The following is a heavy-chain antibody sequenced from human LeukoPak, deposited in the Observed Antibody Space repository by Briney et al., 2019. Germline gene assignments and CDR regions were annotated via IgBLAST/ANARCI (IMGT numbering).Heavy chain of an antibody. CDR1: GGSISSYY. J-gene: IGHJ4*02. CDR2: IYYSGIT. V-gene: IGHV4-59*01. CDR3: ARLRALSYYDSSGDLYYFEY. Sequence: SETLSLTCTVSGGSISSYYWSWLRQPPGKGLEWIGFIYYSGITDYNPSLKSRVTISVDTSKNQFSLKLTSVTAADTAVYYCARLRALSYYDSSGDLYYFEYWRQGTLVTVSS. D-gene: IGHD3-22*01.